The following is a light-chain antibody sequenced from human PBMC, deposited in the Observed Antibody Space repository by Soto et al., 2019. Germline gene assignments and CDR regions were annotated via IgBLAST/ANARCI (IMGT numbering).Light chain of an antibody. Sequence: EIVLTQSPGTLSLSPGERATLSCRASQSISNSYLAWYQQKPGQAPRPLIYGASSRVTGIPDRFSGSGSGTDFTLTISRLEPDDFAVYYCHQYGSSPRTFGPGTKVEIK. CDR1: QSISNSY. CDR3: HQYGSSPRT. J-gene: IGKJ1*01. V-gene: IGKV3-20*01. CDR2: GAS.